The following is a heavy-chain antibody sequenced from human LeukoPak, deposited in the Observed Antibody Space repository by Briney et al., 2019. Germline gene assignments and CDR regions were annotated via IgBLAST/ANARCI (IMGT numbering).Heavy chain of an antibody. V-gene: IGHV3-15*05. CDR1: GFTFSSYW. D-gene: IGHD1/OR15-1a*01. Sequence: GGSLRLSCAASGFTFSSYWMTWVRQAPGKGLEWVGRLKSISDGGTTDYAAPVKGRFTISRDDSKNTLFVQMNSLKTEDTDVYFCAAGVGTTDFDYWGQGTLVTVSS. CDR2: LKSISDGGTT. J-gene: IGHJ4*02. CDR3: AAGVGTTDFDY.